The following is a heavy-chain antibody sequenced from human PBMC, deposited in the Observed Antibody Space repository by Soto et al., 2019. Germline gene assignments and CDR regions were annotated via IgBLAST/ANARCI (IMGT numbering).Heavy chain of an antibody. D-gene: IGHD2-15*01. CDR2: INPSGGST. Sequence: ASVKVSCKASGYTFTSYYMHWVRQAPGQGLEWMGIINPSGGSTSYAQKFQGRVTMTRDTSTSTVYMELSSLRSEDTAVYYCARDRLVVVVAATFYYFDYWGRGTLVTVS. J-gene: IGHJ4*02. CDR3: ARDRLVVVVAATFYYFDY. V-gene: IGHV1-46*03. CDR1: GYTFTSYY.